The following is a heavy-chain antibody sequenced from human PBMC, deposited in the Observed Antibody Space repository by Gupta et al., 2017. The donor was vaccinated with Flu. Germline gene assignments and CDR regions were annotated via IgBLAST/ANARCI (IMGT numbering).Heavy chain of an antibody. V-gene: IGHV3-30-3*01. CDR1: GFPYSSYA. J-gene: IGHJ4*02. CDR3: AGYGDFAS. Sequence: QDQLVESGGGVVQPGRPLRLSCAASGFPYSSYAMYWARQAPGKGLEWVAVISYDGGSIDYADSVKGGFTISRDNSKNTLYLQMNSLRADDTAVYYCAGYGDFASWGQGALVTVSS. CDR2: ISYDGGSI. D-gene: IGHD4-17*01.